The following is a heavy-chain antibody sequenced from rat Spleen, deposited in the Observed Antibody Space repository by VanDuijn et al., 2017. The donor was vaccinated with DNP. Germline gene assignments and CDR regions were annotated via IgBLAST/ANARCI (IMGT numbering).Heavy chain of an antibody. J-gene: IGHJ3*01. D-gene: IGHD1-1*01. Sequence: EVQLQESGPGLVKPSQSLSLTCSVTGYSITSNHKWTWIRKFPGNELEWMGYINSAGNTNYNPSLKSRISITRDTSKNQFFLQVNSVTTEDTATYYCASTQYSGDVNWFAYWGQGTLVTVSS. CDR3: ASTQYSGDVNWFAY. V-gene: IGHV3-3*01. CDR2: INSAGNT. CDR1: GYSITSNHK.